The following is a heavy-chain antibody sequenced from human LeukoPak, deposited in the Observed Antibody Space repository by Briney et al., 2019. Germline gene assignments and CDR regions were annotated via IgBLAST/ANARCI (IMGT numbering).Heavy chain of an antibody. J-gene: IGHJ4*02. CDR2: IYHSGST. CDR1: GYSISSGYY. D-gene: IGHD5-12*01. CDR3: ARLRGYSGYDPYYFDY. V-gene: IGHV4-38-2*02. Sequence: PSETLSLTCTVSGYSISSGYYWGWIRPPPGKGLEWIGIIYHSGSTYYNPSLKSRVTISVDTSKNQFSLKLSSVTAADTAVYYCARLRGYSGYDPYYFDYWGQGTLVTVSS.